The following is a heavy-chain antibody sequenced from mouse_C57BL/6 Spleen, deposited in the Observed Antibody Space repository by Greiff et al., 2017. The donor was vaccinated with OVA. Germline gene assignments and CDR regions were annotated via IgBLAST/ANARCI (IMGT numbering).Heavy chain of an antibody. J-gene: IGHJ3*01. Sequence: QVHVKQPGAELVMPGASLKLSCKASGYTFTSYWMHWVKQTPGQGLEWIGEIDPSDSYTNYNQKFKGKSTFTVAKSSSTAYMQLSSLTSEDSAVYYCAILRPTFAYWGQGALVTVSA. CDR3: AILRPTFAY. V-gene: IGHV1-69*01. D-gene: IGHD3-2*02. CDR2: IDPSDSYT. CDR1: GYTFTSYW.